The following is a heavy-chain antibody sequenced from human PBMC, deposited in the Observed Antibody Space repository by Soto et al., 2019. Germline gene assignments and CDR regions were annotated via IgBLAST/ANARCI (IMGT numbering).Heavy chain of an antibody. CDR1: GYTFTGHW. CDR3: ARHITHNRCSTLDY. Sequence: EVQLVQSGAEMKKPGESLKISCKGSGYTFTGHWIGWLRLTPGRDLDWVGIIYPGHSESMYSPSFQGQVIMSVDESVNTAYLQWNSLKASDTAMYYCARHITHNRCSTLDYWGQGTLVTVSS. V-gene: IGHV5-51*01. D-gene: IGHD3-10*02. J-gene: IGHJ4*02. CDR2: IYPGHSES.